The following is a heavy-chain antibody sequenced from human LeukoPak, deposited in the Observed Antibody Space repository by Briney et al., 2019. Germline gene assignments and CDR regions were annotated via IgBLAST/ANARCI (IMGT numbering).Heavy chain of an antibody. D-gene: IGHD3-9*01. CDR1: GFTFSSYS. Sequence: GGSLRLSCAASGFTFSSYSMNWVRQAPGKGLEWVSSISSSSSYIYYADSVEGRFTISRDNAKNSLYLQMNSLRAEDTAVYYCARTYDILTGPFDYWGQGTLVTVSS. J-gene: IGHJ4*02. CDR2: ISSSSSYI. CDR3: ARTYDILTGPFDY. V-gene: IGHV3-21*01.